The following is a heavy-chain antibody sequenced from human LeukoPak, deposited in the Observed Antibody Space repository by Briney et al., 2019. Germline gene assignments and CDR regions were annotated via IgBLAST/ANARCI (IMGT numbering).Heavy chain of an antibody. CDR3: AISGGYDSPFDY. J-gene: IGHJ4*02. CDR1: GGTFSSYA. Sequence: SVKVSCKASGGTFSSYAISWVRQAPGQGLEWMGGIIPIFGTANYAQKIQGRVTITTDESTSTAYMELSSLRSEDTAVYYCAISGGYDSPFDYWGQGTLVTVSS. V-gene: IGHV1-69*05. CDR2: IIPIFGTA. D-gene: IGHD5-12*01.